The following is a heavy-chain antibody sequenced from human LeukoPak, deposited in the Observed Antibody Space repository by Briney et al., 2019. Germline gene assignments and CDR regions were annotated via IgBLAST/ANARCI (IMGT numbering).Heavy chain of an antibody. CDR3: AKPSRDFDSSGYSHFDY. J-gene: IGHJ4*02. CDR2: IKADGSEK. CDR1: GFTFTDYL. Sequence: GGSLRLSCAASGFTFTDYLMTWVCQAPGKGLEWVADIKADGSEKYYVDSVKGRFTILRDNAKNSLYLQMNSLRAEDTAVYYCAKPSRDFDSSGYSHFDYWGQGTLVTVSS. V-gene: IGHV3-7*01. D-gene: IGHD3-22*01.